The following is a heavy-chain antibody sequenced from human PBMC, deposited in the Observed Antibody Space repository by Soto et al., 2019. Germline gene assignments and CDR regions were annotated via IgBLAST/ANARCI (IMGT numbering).Heavy chain of an antibody. CDR2: INAGNGNT. CDR3: ARDSSGWELDWFDP. CDR1: GYTFTSYA. J-gene: IGHJ5*02. V-gene: IGHV1-3*01. D-gene: IGHD1-26*01. Sequence: ASVKVSCKASGYTFTSYAMHWVRQAPGQRLGWMGWINAGNGNTKYSQKFQGRVTITRGTSASTAYMELSSLRSEDTAVYYCARDSSGWELDWFDPWGQGTLVTVSS.